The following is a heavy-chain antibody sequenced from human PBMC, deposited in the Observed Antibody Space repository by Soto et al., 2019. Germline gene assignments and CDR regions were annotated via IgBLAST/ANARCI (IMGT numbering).Heavy chain of an antibody. V-gene: IGHV3-21*01. CDR2: ISSSSRYI. CDR1: GFTFKTYS. D-gene: IGHD3-3*01. J-gene: IGHJ4*02. CDR3: VSSFDFWSSSYYYFES. Sequence: GSLRLSCAASGFTFKTYSMNWVRQAPGKGLEWVPSISSSSRYIYYADSLKGRFTISRDNAKNSLYLQMNSLRAEDTAVYYCVSSFDFWSSSYYYFESWGQGTLVTVSS.